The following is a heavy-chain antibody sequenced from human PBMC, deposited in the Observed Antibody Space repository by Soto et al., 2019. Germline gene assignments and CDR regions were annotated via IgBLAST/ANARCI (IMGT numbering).Heavy chain of an antibody. V-gene: IGHV5-51*01. CDR2: IYPGDSDT. CDR3: ARLTDFSTNRFDP. Sequence: GESLKMSCKGSGYSFTSYWIGWVRQMPGKGLEWMGIIYPGDSDTRYSPSFEGQVTMSADKSVNTAYLQWSSLKASDTAMYYCARLTDFSTNRFDPCGQGTLVTVYS. J-gene: IGHJ5*02. CDR1: GYSFTSYW.